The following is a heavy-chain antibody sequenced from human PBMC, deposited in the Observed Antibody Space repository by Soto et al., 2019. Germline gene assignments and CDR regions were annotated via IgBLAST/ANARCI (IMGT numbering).Heavy chain of an antibody. CDR1: GFTFSNAW. CDR3: AKKVNSGSGSQFFDY. CDR2: IKSKTDGGTT. Sequence: EVQLVESGGGLVKPGGSLRLSCAASGFTFSNAWMSWVRQAPGKGLEWVGRIKSKTDGGTTDYAAPVKGRFTISRDDSKNTLYLQMNSLKTEDTAVYYCAKKVNSGSGSQFFDYWGQGTLVTVSS. J-gene: IGHJ4*02. V-gene: IGHV3-15*01. D-gene: IGHD3-10*01.